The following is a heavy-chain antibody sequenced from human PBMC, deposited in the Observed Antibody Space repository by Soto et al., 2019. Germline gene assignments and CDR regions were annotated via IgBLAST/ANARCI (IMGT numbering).Heavy chain of an antibody. CDR1: GYRFTTYW. D-gene: IGHD3-9*01. Sequence: GESLKISCQASGYRFTTYWIGWVRQMPGKGLEWMAIIYPGDSDTKYSPSFQGQVTISVDKSISTAYLQWSSLKASDTAMYYCARPGGYSDWHTLYWGQGTLVTVSS. V-gene: IGHV5-51*01. CDR3: ARPGGYSDWHTLY. CDR2: IYPGDSDT. J-gene: IGHJ4*02.